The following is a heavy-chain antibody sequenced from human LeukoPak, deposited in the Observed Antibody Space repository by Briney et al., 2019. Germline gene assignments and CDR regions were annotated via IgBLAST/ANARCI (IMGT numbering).Heavy chain of an antibody. Sequence: PGGSLRLSCAASGFSVSNYYMSWVRQAPGKGLEWVSVIYSGGSTYYADSVKGRFTISRDNSKNTLYLQMNSLRAEDTAVYYCARDRYSGSYSGFDPWGQGTLVTVSS. D-gene: IGHD1-26*01. J-gene: IGHJ5*02. CDR3: ARDRYSGSYSGFDP. V-gene: IGHV3-66*01. CDR1: GFSVSNYY. CDR2: IYSGGST.